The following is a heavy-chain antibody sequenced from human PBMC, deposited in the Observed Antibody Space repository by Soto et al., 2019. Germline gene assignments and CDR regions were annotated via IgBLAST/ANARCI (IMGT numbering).Heavy chain of an antibody. D-gene: IGHD5-12*01. Sequence: ETLSLTCSVSGASINHNYWSWIRQSPGRGLEWIGFVYYTGTTTTKYNPSLQSRVAMSVDSPKNQFSLKLTSMTAADMAFYYCAKYRRTDAEGYRLDFWGPGTLVTVSS. CDR1: GASINHNY. V-gene: IGHV4-59*01. CDR3: AKYRRTDAEGYRLDF. J-gene: IGHJ4*02. CDR2: VYYTGTT.